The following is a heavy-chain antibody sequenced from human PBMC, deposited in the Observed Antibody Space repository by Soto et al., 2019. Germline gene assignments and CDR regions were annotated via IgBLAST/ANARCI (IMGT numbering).Heavy chain of an antibody. CDR1: GYTFTSYG. J-gene: IGHJ4*02. D-gene: IGHD3-10*01. Sequence: QVQLVQSGAEVKKPGASVKVSCKASGYTFTSYGINWVRQAPGQGLEWMGWISAYNGNTHYAQKLQGRVTMTTDTCTSTVYMELRSLRSDDTAVYYCARGDYYYVSGSYSGYWGQGTLVTVSS. V-gene: IGHV1-18*01. CDR3: ARGDYYYVSGSYSGY. CDR2: ISAYNGNT.